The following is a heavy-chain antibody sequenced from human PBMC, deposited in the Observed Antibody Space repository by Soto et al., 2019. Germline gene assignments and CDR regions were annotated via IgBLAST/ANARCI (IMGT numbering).Heavy chain of an antibody. CDR2: ISGSGGST. Sequence: EVQLLESGGGLVQPGGSLRLSCAASGFTFSSYAMSWVRQAPGKGLEWVSAISGSGGSTYYAASVKGRFTISRDNSNNTLYLQMNSLRAEDTAVYYCAKDRIAVAGGASDYWGQGTLVTVSS. CDR1: GFTFSSYA. J-gene: IGHJ4*02. CDR3: AKDRIAVAGGASDY. V-gene: IGHV3-23*01. D-gene: IGHD6-19*01.